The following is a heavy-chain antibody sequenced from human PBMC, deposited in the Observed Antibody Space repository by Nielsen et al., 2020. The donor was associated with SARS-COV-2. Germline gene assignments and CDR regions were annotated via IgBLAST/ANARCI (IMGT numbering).Heavy chain of an antibody. Sequence: GESLKISCAASGFTFSDYYMSWIRQAPGKGLEWVSYISSSSSYTNYADSVKGRFTISRDNSKNTLYLQMNSLRAEDTAVYYCARRDTTKVRDYYYSYMDVWGKGTTVTVSS. CDR3: ARRDTTKVRDYYYSYMDV. V-gene: IGHV3-11*03. D-gene: IGHD5-18*01. CDR2: ISSSSSYT. J-gene: IGHJ6*03. CDR1: GFTFSDYY.